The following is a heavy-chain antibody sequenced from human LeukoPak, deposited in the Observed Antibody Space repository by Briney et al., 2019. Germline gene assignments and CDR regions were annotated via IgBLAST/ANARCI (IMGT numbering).Heavy chain of an antibody. Sequence: SETLSLTCAVSGGSISSQNWWSWVRQPPGKGLEWIGEIFHSGSTNYNPSLKSRVTISVDKSKNQFSLNLSSVTAADTAVYYCAKGDIPNWFDPWGQGTLVTVSS. CDR3: AKGDIPNWFDP. V-gene: IGHV4-4*02. J-gene: IGHJ5*02. CDR2: IFHSGST. CDR1: GGSISSQNW. D-gene: IGHD2-2*02.